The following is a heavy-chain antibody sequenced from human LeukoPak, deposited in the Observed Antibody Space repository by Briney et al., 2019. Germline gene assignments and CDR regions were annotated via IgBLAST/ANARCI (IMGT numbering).Heavy chain of an antibody. CDR2: ISWNSGSI. D-gene: IGHD3-3*01. Sequence: GGSLRLSCAASGFTFDDYAVHWVRQAPGKGLEWVSGISWNSGSIGYADSVKGRFTISRDNAKNSLYLQMNSLRAEDTALYYCAKAHHDGFLEWLPPYYFDYWGRGTLVTVSS. J-gene: IGHJ4*02. CDR3: AKAHHDGFLEWLPPYYFDY. CDR1: GFTFDDYA. V-gene: IGHV3-9*01.